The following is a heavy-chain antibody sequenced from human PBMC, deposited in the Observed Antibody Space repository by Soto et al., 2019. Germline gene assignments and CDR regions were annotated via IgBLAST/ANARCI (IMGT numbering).Heavy chain of an antibody. CDR1: GGSISSSSYY. CDR3: ARRRRGGMDV. J-gene: IGHJ6*02. D-gene: IGHD3-10*01. CDR2: IYYSGST. Sequence: QLQLQESGPGLVKPSETLSLTCTVSGGSISSSSYYWGWIRQPPGKGLERIGSIYYSGSTYYNPSLKSRVTISVDTSKNQFSLKLSSVTAADTAVYYCARRRRGGMDVWGQGTTVTVSS. V-gene: IGHV4-39*01.